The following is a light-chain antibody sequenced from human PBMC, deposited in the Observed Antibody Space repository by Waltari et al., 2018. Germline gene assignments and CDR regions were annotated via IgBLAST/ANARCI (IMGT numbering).Light chain of an antibody. CDR2: EVT. V-gene: IGLV2-8*01. J-gene: IGLJ2*01. Sequence: QSALTQPPSASGSPGQSVTISCTGTRRDVGDDGSWYQQHPGKAPKLMISEVTKRPSGVPDRFSGSKSGNTASLTVSGLQAEDEADYYCSSYAGSNNLVFGGGTKLTVL. CDR1: RRDVGDD. CDR3: SSYAGSNNLV.